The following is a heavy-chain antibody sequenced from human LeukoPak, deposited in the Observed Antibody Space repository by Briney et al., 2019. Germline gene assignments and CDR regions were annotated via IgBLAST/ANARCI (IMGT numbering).Heavy chain of an antibody. CDR3: ARALLDEEPAAMEY. J-gene: IGHJ4*02. CDR2: IYYSGST. D-gene: IGHD2-2*01. Sequence: PSQTLSLTCTVSGGSISSGDYYWSWIRQPPGKGLERIGYIYYSGSTYYNPSLKSRVTISVDTSKNQFSLKLSSVTAADTAVYYCARALLDEEPAAMEYWGQGTLVTVSS. CDR1: GGSISSGDYY. V-gene: IGHV4-30-4*08.